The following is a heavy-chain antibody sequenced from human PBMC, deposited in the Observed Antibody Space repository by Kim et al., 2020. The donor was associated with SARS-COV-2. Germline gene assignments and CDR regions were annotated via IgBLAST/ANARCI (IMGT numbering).Heavy chain of an antibody. CDR1: GGSISSSSYY. D-gene: IGHD4-17*01. Sequence: SETLSLTCTVSGGSISSSSYYWGWIRQPPGKGLEWIGSIYYSGSTYYNPSLKSRITISVDTSKNQFSLKLSSVTAADTAVYYCARPRSTVTTGWYHDAFDIWGQGTMVTVSS. V-gene: IGHV4-39*01. J-gene: IGHJ3*02. CDR2: IYYSGST. CDR3: ARPRSTVTTGWYHDAFDI.